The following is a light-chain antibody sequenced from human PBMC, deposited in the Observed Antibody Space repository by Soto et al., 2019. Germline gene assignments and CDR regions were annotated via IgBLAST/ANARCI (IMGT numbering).Light chain of an antibody. CDR3: QRYGGPSWT. CDR1: QSVTSNY. Sequence: EIVRTQTPGTRSLSTGERAIRSCRASQSVTSNYLAWYQQKPGQAPRLLIFGASSRATGIPDKFSGSGSGTDFTLTISRLEPDDFAVYYCQRYGGPSWTFGQGTKVDIK. J-gene: IGKJ1*01. V-gene: IGKV3-20*01. CDR2: GAS.